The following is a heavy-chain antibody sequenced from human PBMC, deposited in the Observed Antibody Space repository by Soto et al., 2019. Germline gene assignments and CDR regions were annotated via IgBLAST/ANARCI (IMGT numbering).Heavy chain of an antibody. CDR3: AREGVVVVAATLYYYYMVV. J-gene: IGHJ6*03. V-gene: IGHV1-3*01. Sequence: GASVKVSCKASGYTFTSYAMHWVRQAPGQRLEWMGWINAGNGNTKYSQKFQGRVTITRDTSASTAYMELSSLRSEDTAVYYCAREGVVVVAATLYYYYMVVWGKGTTVTVSS. CDR1: GYTFTSYA. D-gene: IGHD2-15*01. CDR2: INAGNGNT.